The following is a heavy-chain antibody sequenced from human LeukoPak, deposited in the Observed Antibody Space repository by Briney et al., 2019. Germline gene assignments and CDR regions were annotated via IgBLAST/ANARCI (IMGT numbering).Heavy chain of an antibody. V-gene: IGHV4-4*07. CDR3: ARDSSCGTRCYNWYFDL. CDR1: GGSISSYY. J-gene: IGHJ2*01. Sequence: SETLSLTCTVSGGSISSYYWSWIRQPAGKGLEWIGRIYTSGSTNYNPSLKSRVTMSVDTSKNQFSLNLSSVTAADTAVYYCARDSSCGTRCYNWYFDLWGRGTLVTVSS. D-gene: IGHD2-2*02. CDR2: IYTSGST.